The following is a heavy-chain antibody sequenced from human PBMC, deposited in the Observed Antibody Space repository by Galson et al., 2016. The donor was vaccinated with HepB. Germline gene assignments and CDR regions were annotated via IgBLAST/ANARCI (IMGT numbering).Heavy chain of an antibody. CDR3: AIVGSQIWYHYLDS. D-gene: IGHD5-18*01. CDR2: INSDASIT. V-gene: IGHV3-74*01. CDR1: GFTFTNYR. Sequence: SLRLSCAASGFTFTNYRMDWVRQAPGKGLVWVSHINSDASITKYADSVKGRFTISRDNAKNTLYLQMNSLRVEDTAVYYCAIVGSQIWYHYLDSWGHGTLVTVSS. J-gene: IGHJ4*01.